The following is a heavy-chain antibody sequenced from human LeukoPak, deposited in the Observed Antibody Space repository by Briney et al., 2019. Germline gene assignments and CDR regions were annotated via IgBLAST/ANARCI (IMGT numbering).Heavy chain of an antibody. Sequence: ASVKVSCKASGYTFTGYYIHWVRQAPGQGLGWMGWINPNSGGTNYAQKFQGRVTMTRDTSISTAYMELSRLRSDDTAVYYCARSTRRYSGYQPPYYYYGMDVWGQGTTVTVSS. CDR2: INPNSGGT. V-gene: IGHV1-2*02. D-gene: IGHD5-12*01. CDR1: GYTFTGYY. J-gene: IGHJ6*02. CDR3: ARSTRRYSGYQPPYYYYGMDV.